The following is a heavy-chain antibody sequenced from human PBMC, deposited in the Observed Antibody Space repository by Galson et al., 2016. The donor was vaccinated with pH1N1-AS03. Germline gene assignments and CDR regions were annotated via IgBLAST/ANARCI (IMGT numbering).Heavy chain of an antibody. Sequence: SLRLSCAASGFTFSSYAMSWVRQAPGKGLDWVSSISGSGGDTYYADPVKGRFTISRDNSKNTLYLQMNSLRAEDTALYYCVKDRLTSLVVQGGFDHWGQGSLVTVSS. CDR2: ISGSGGDT. J-gene: IGHJ4*02. CDR3: VKDRLTSLVVQGGFDH. CDR1: GFTFSSYA. V-gene: IGHV3-23*01. D-gene: IGHD3-16*01.